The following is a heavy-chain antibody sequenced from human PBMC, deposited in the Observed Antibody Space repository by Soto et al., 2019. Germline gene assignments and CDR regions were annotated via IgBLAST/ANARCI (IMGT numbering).Heavy chain of an antibody. V-gene: IGHV3-21*06. CDR3: TTPYYFNH. D-gene: IGHD3-16*01. Sequence: GGSLRLSCAASGFMFSAYTMNWVRQAPGKGLEWLSSISDDSSYIDYADSLRGRFTVSRDNARNSLYLQIDSLGVEDTAVYYCTTPYYFNHWGPGTLVTVSS. CDR2: ISDDSSYI. J-gene: IGHJ1*01. CDR1: GFMFSAYT.